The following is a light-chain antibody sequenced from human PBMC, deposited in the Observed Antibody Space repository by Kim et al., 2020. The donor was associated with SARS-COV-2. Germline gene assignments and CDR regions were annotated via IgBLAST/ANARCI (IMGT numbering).Light chain of an antibody. CDR1: QGIGND. Sequence: SASVGDRVTITGRASQGIGNDVGWYQQKPGKAPKLLIYGASTLESGVPSRFTGRGFGTDFTLTISTLQPEDFAIYYCLQDHKSPYTFGQGTKLEI. V-gene: IGKV1-6*01. CDR2: GAS. J-gene: IGKJ2*01. CDR3: LQDHKSPYT.